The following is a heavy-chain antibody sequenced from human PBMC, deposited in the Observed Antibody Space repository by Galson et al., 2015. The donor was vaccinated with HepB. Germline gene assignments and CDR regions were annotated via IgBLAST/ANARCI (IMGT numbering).Heavy chain of an antibody. J-gene: IGHJ6*01. V-gene: IGHV4-34*01. CDR3: ARSSGPGSYVPRHGMDV. CDR1: GGSFSRFY. D-gene: IGHD3-10*01. Sequence: ETLSLTCEVSGGSFSRFYCSWIRQTPGAGLEWLGDINDSGSTSINPSLRSRVALSVDMSKSQFSLRVNSLTAADTAVYYCARSSGPGSYVPRHGMDVWGQGSAVTVSS. CDR2: INDSGST.